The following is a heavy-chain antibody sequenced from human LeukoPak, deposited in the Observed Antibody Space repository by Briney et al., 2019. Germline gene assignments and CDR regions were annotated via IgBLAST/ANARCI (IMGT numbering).Heavy chain of an antibody. D-gene: IGHD4-17*01. CDR1: GGSISSYY. J-gene: IGHJ4*02. CDR2: IYYSGST. Sequence: SETLSLTCTVSGGSISSYYWSWIRQPPGKGLEWIGYIYYSGSTNYNPSLKSRVTISVDTSKNQFSLKPSSVTAADTAVYYCARENHDYGDFSFFDYWGQGTLVTVSS. V-gene: IGHV4-59*01. CDR3: ARENHDYGDFSFFDY.